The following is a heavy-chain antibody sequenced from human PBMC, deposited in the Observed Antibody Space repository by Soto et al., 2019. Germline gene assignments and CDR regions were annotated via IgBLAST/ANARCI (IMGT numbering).Heavy chain of an antibody. CDR3: ARGDFWSGPAMGMEV. Sequence: QVQLVESGGGVVQPGRSLRLSCAASGFTFSSYVMHWVRQAPDKGLEWVAVISYDGSNKYYADSVKGRFTISRDNSKNTLYLQMNSLRAEDTAVYNCARGDFWSGPAMGMEVWGQGTTVTVS. CDR2: ISYDGSNK. D-gene: IGHD3-3*01. J-gene: IGHJ6*02. V-gene: IGHV3-30-3*01. CDR1: GFTFSSYV.